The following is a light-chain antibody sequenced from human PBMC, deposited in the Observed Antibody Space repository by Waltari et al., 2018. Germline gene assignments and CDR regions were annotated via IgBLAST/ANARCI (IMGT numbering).Light chain of an antibody. CDR2: DAS. V-gene: IGKV3-11*01. J-gene: IGKJ2*01. CDR1: QSVSTY. Sequence: EIVLTQSPATLSLSPGETATLSCRDSQSVSTYLTCYQQKPGQAPRLPIYDASRRATGIPARFSGSGSGTDFTLTISSLEPEDFAVYYCQQRGNWPSGYTFGQGTKLEIK. CDR3: QQRGNWPSGYT.